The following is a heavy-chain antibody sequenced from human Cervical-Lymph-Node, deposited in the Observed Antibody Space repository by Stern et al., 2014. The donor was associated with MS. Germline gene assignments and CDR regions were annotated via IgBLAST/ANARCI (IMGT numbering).Heavy chain of an antibody. CDR3: ARSSDSSAFGDALDI. Sequence: QVQLVQSGGGVVQPGGSLRLSCTTSGFLFRTHGMHWVRQVPGKGLEWVAFIWYDGSNKYYADSVKGRFTISRDNPKNTLFLQMDSLRAEDTALYYCARSSDSSAFGDALDIWGQGTVVTVSS. CDR2: IWYDGSNK. CDR1: GFLFRTHG. D-gene: IGHD3-22*01. J-gene: IGHJ3*02. V-gene: IGHV3-30*02.